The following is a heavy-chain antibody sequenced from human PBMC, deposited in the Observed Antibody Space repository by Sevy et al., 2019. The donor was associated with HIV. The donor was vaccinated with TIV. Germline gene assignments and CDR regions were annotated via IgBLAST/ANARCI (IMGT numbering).Heavy chain of an antibody. D-gene: IGHD5-18*01. CDR2: MKQDGREE. V-gene: IGHV3-7*01. CDR3: VREGLGGYSYSLDY. CDR1: GFSFSIYW. J-gene: IGHJ4*01. Sequence: GGSLRLSCAASGFSFSIYWMSWVRQAPGKGLEWVATMKQDGREEDYVDSVKGRSTISRDNAKNSLFLQMNSLSAEDTAVYYCVREGLGGYSYSLDYWGHGTLVTVSS.